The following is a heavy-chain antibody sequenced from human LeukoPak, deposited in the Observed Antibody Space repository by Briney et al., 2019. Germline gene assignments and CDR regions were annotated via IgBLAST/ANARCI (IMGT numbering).Heavy chain of an antibody. V-gene: IGHV1-2*06. J-gene: IGHJ6*02. Sequence: ASVKVSCKASGHTFTGYYMHWVRQAPGQGLEWMGRINPNSGGTNYAQKFQGRVTMTRDTSISTAYMELSRLRSDDTAVYYCAGAITMVRGVLTDGMDVWGQGTTVTVSS. CDR1: GHTFTGYY. CDR3: AGAITMVRGVLTDGMDV. D-gene: IGHD3-10*01. CDR2: INPNSGGT.